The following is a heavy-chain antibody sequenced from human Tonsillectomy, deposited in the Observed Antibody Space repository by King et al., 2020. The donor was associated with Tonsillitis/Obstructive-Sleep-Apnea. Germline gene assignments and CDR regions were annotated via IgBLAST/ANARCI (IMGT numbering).Heavy chain of an antibody. J-gene: IGHJ3*02. CDR3: AKDVAAWMIIVVITDHDAFDI. CDR2: ISYDGSNK. Sequence: VQLVESGGGVVQPGRSLRLSCAASGFTFSSYGMHWVRQAPGKGLEWVAVISYDGSNKYYADSVKGRFTISRDNSKNTLYLQMNSLRAEDTAVYYCAKDVAAWMIIVVITDHDAFDIWGQGAMVTVSA. D-gene: IGHD3-22*01. CDR1: GFTFSSYG. V-gene: IGHV3-30*18.